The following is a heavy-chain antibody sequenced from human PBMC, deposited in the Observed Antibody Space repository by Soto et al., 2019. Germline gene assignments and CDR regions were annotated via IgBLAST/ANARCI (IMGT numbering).Heavy chain of an antibody. J-gene: IGHJ6*02. CDR3: ANGMTTGIQRYYYGMDV. Sequence: AGSLRLCCAASGVTFSIYGMPWFREAAGKRLEWVAAISYDGSNKYYADSVKGRFTNSRDNSKTTPYLQMNSLRAEDPAVYYCANGMTTGIQRYYYGMDVWGQGTTVTGSS. CDR2: ISYDGSNK. D-gene: IGHD5-18*01. CDR1: GVTFSIYG. V-gene: IGHV3-30*18.